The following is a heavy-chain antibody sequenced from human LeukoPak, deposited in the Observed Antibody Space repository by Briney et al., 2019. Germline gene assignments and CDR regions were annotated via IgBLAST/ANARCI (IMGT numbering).Heavy chain of an antibody. CDR2: ISYDGSNK. D-gene: IGHD3-22*01. Sequence: GGSLRLSCAASGFTFRSYGMHWVRQAPGKGLEWVAFISYDGSNKYYADSVKGRFTISRDNSKNTLYLQMNSLRAEDTAVYYCAKAPPGRITMIVVVIPDYWGQGTLVTVSS. J-gene: IGHJ4*02. CDR1: GFTFRSYG. CDR3: AKAPPGRITMIVVVIPDY. V-gene: IGHV3-30*18.